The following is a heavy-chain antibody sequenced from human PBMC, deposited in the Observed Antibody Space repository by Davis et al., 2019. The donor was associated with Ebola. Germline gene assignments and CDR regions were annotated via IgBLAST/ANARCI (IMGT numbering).Heavy chain of an antibody. CDR2: IYYSGST. D-gene: IGHD6-6*01. J-gene: IGHJ4*02. V-gene: IGHV4-61*01. CDR1: GGSVSSGSYY. Sequence: PSETLSLTCTVSGGSVSSGSYYWSWIRQPPGKGLEWLGYIYYSGSTNYNPSLKSRVTISVDTSKNQFSLKLSSVTAADTAVYYCASRIAAPAGQLSGYFDYWGQGTLVTVSS. CDR3: ASRIAAPAGQLSGYFDY.